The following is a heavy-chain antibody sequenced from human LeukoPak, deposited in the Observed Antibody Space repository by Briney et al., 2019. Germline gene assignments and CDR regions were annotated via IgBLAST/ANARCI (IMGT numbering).Heavy chain of an antibody. CDR2: INPNSGGT. Sequence: ASVKVSCKASGYTFTGYYMHWVRQAPGQGLEWMGWINPNSGGTNYAQKFQGRVTMTRDTSISTAYMELSRLRSDDTAVYYCARDAHILEWPKALFDYWGQGTLVTVSS. J-gene: IGHJ4*02. D-gene: IGHD3-3*01. V-gene: IGHV1-2*02. CDR1: GYTFTGYY. CDR3: ARDAHILEWPKALFDY.